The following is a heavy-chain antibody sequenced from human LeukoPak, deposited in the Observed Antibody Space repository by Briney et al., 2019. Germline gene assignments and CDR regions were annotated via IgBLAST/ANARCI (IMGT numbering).Heavy chain of an antibody. V-gene: IGHV3-23*05. CDR3: ASRIATAGGVDY. J-gene: IGHJ4*02. D-gene: IGHD6-13*01. Sequence: GGSLRLSCAASGFTFSSYAMSWVRQAPGKGLEWVSVIYSSGSTYHADSVKGRFTISRDNSKNTLHLQMNTLRAEDTAVYYCASRIATAGGVDYWGQGTLVTVSS. CDR1: GFTFSSYA. CDR2: IYSSGST.